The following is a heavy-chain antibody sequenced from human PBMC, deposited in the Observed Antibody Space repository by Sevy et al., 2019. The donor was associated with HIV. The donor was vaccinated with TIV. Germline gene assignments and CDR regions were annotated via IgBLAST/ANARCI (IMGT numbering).Heavy chain of an antibody. CDR1: GGSISSYY. D-gene: IGHD3-22*01. CDR3: ARAGYYDSSGYYSGDYYYGMDV. Sequence: ETLSLTCTVSGGSISSYYWSWIRQPPGKGLEWIGYIYYSGSTNYNPSLKSRVTISVDTSKNQFSLKLSSVTAADTAVYYCARAGYYDSSGYYSGDYYYGMDVWGQGTTVTVSS. V-gene: IGHV4-59*01. J-gene: IGHJ6*02. CDR2: IYYSGST.